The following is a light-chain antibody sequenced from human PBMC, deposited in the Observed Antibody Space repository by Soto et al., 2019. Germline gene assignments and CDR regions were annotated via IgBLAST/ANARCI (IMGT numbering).Light chain of an antibody. J-gene: IGLJ3*02. CDR3: CSYAGSMV. CDR2: EGS. Sequence: QSALTQPASVSGSPGQSITISCTGTSSDVGSDNLVSWYQQQPGKAPKLMIYEGSKRPSGVSNRFSGSKSGNTASLTLSGLQAADEDDYSCCSYAGSMVFGGGTKLTVL. CDR1: SSDVGSDNL. V-gene: IGLV2-23*01.